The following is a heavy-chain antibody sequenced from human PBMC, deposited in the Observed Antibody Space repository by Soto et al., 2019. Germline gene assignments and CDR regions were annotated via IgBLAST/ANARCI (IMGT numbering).Heavy chain of an antibody. V-gene: IGHV4-30-4*01. D-gene: IGHD6-25*01. J-gene: IGHJ4*02. CDR3: VREGTNISPHGSITAAGRFDH. Sequence: VQLQESGPGLVKPSQTLSLTCTVSGASITSDDYFWSWIRQSPERGLEWIGFIFYSGNTFNNPSLNGRASIAIDTSKNQFSLNLTSVTAADTAVYYCVREGTNISPHGSITAAGRFDHWGQGALVTVSS. CDR1: GASITSDDYF. CDR2: IFYSGNT.